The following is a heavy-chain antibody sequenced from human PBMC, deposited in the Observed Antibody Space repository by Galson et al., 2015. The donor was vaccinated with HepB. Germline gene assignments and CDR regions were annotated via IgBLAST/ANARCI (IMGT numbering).Heavy chain of an antibody. CDR2: ISYDGSNK. CDR3: ARDGYGGNSGLVDY. J-gene: IGHJ4*02. Sequence: SLRLSCAASGFTFSSYAMHWVRQAPGKGLEWVAVISYDGSNKYYADSVKGRFTISRDNSKNTLYLQMNSLRAEDTAVYYCARDGYGGNSGLVDYWGQGTLVTVSS. D-gene: IGHD4-23*01. V-gene: IGHV3-30-3*01. CDR1: GFTFSSYA.